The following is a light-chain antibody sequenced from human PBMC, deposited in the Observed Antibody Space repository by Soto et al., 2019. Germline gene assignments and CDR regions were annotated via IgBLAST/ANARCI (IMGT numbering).Light chain of an antibody. Sequence: IQMTQSPSSLSASVGDRVTITCRASQGVRDDLGWYQQKPGKAPKLLIYKASTLKSGVPSRFSGSGSGTEFTLTISSLQPDDFATYYCQHYNSYSEAFGQGTKVDIK. J-gene: IGKJ1*01. CDR3: QHYNSYSEA. CDR1: QGVRDD. CDR2: KAS. V-gene: IGKV1-5*03.